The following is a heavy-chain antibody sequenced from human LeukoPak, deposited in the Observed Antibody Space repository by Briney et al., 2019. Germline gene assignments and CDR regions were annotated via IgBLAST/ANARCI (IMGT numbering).Heavy chain of an antibody. CDR3: ARGMVYVTPDYYGMDV. Sequence: GGSLRLSCAASGFIFSSYAMHWVRQAPGKGLEWVAVISYDGSNKYYADSVKGRFTISRDNSKNTPYLQMNSLRAEDTAVYYCARGMVYVTPDYYGMDVWGQGTTVTVSS. D-gene: IGHD2-8*01. V-gene: IGHV3-30-3*01. CDR2: ISYDGSNK. J-gene: IGHJ6*02. CDR1: GFIFSSYA.